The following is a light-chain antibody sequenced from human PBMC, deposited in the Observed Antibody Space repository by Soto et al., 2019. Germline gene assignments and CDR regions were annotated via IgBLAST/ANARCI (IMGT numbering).Light chain of an antibody. Sequence: EFVLTQSPATLSVSPGERAALSCRASQSVSSNLAWYQQKPGQAPRLLIYGASTRATCIPARCSGSGSGTEFTLIISSLQSEDSAVYYCQQYKSWLWTFGQGTKVDIK. J-gene: IGKJ1*01. CDR1: QSVSSN. V-gene: IGKV3-15*01. CDR3: QQYKSWLWT. CDR2: GAS.